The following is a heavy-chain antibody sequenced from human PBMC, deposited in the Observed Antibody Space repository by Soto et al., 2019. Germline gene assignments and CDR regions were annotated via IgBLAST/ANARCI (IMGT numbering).Heavy chain of an antibody. J-gene: IGHJ4*02. V-gene: IGHV1-18*01. CDR2: ISAYNGNT. CDR3: ARGGEHEDYYDSSGYHWGY. CDR1: GYTFTSYG. D-gene: IGHD3-22*01. Sequence: QVQLVQSGAEVKKPGASVKVSCKASGYTFTSYGISWVRQAPGQGLEWMGCISAYNGNTNYAQKLQGRVTMTTDTSTSTAYMELRSLRSDDTAVYYCARGGEHEDYYDSSGYHWGYWGQGTLVTVSS.